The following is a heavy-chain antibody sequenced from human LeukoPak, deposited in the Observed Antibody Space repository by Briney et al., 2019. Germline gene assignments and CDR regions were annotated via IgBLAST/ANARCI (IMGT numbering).Heavy chain of an antibody. CDR2: ISSSSSYI. V-gene: IGHV3-21*01. CDR3: ARDNGGWYGFDY. J-gene: IGHJ4*02. Sequence: PGGSLRLSCAASGFTFSSYSMNWVRQAPGKGLEWVSSISSSSSYIYYADSVKGRFTISRDNAKNSLYLQMNSLRAEDTAVYYCARDNGGWYGFDYWGQGTLVTVSS. D-gene: IGHD6-19*01. CDR1: GFTFSSYS.